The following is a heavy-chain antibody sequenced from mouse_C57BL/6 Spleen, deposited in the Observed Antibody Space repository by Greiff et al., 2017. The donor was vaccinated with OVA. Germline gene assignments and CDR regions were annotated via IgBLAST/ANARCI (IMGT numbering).Heavy chain of an antibody. CDR2: IYPGSGRT. Sequence: QVQLQQPGAELVKPGASVKMSCKASGYTFTSYWITWVKQRPGQGLEWIGDIYPGSGRTNYNAKFKSKSTMAVYTSSSTSYMQLSCLTSEDSAVYYCAIYYYGSSDGWSFAYWGQGTLVTVSA. CDR1: GYTFTSYW. D-gene: IGHD1-1*01. CDR3: AIYYYGSSDGWSFAY. J-gene: IGHJ3*01. V-gene: IGHV1-55*01.